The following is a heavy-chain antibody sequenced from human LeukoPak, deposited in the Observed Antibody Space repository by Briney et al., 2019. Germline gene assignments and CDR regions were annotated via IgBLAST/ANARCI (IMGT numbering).Heavy chain of an antibody. J-gene: IGHJ4*02. V-gene: IGHV3-23*01. CDR3: AEPGLSRASCSGDCPFDN. CDR1: GFIFSNYA. Sequence: PGGSLRLSCAASGFIFSNYAMGWVRLAPGKGLEWVSSISGSSYTTYYADSVKGRFTISRDNSKNTLYLQMNSLRAEDTAVYYCAEPGLSRASCSGDCPFDNWGQGTLVTVSS. CDR2: ISGSSYTT. D-gene: IGHD2-21*02.